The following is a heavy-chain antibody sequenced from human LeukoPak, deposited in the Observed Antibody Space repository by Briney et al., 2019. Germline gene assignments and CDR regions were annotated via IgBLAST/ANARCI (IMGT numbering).Heavy chain of an antibody. CDR2: ISGSGGST. CDR1: GFTFSSYA. CDR3: AKDRRTGTGVGWFDP. V-gene: IGHV3-23*01. J-gene: IGHJ5*02. Sequence: GGSLRLSCAASGFTFSSYAMSWVRQAPGKGLEWVSDISGSGGSTYYADSVKGRFTISRDNSKNTLYLQMNSLRAEDTAVYYCAKDRRTGTGVGWFDPWGQGTLVTVSS. D-gene: IGHD1-1*01.